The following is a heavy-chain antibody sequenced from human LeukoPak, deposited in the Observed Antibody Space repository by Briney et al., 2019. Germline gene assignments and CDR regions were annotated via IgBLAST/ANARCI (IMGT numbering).Heavy chain of an antibody. Sequence: GGSLRLSCAVSGFTFNNYAMSWVRQAPGKGLEWVSGITGSGGNTYYADSVKGRFTISRDNSKNTLYLQMNSVRTDDTAVYYCAKGSSSWYLGGFDYWGQGTLVTVSS. J-gene: IGHJ4*02. CDR2: ITGSGGNT. CDR3: AKGSSSWYLGGFDY. CDR1: GFTFNNYA. D-gene: IGHD6-13*01. V-gene: IGHV3-23*01.